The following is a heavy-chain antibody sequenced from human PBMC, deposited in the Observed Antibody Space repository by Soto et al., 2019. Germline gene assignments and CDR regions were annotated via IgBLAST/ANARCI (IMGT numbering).Heavy chain of an antibody. J-gene: IGHJ6*02. CDR2: IIPIPGTA. V-gene: IGHV1-69*01. D-gene: IGHD2-2*01. Sequence: QVQLVQSGAEVKKPGSSVKVSCKASGGTFSSYAISWVRQAPGQGLEWMGGIIPIPGTANYAQKFQGRVTITADESTSTAYMELSSLRSEDTAVYYCARSQGSSTSLELYYYYYYGMDVWGQGPTVTVSS. CDR1: GGTFSSYA. CDR3: ARSQGSSTSLELYYYYYYGMDV.